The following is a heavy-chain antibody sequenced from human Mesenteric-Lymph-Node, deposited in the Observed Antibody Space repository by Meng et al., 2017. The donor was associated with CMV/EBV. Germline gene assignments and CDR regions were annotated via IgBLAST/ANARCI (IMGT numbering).Heavy chain of an antibody. D-gene: IGHD6-13*01. J-gene: IGHJ4*02. Sequence: QITLKESGPTLVKPTKTLTLTCTFSGFSLSTSGVGVGWIRQPPGKALEWLALIYWDDDKRYSPSLKSMLTITKDTSKNQVVLTMTNMDPVDTATYYCAHSSGIAAAGPFYFDYWGQGTLVTVSS. CDR1: GFSLSTSGVG. CDR2: IYWDDDK. V-gene: IGHV2-5*02. CDR3: AHSSGIAAAGPFYFDY.